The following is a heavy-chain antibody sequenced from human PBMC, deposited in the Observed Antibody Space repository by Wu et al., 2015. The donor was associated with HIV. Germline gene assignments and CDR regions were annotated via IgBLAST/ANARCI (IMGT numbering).Heavy chain of an antibody. J-gene: IGHJ3*02. D-gene: IGHD3-3*01. V-gene: IGHV1-18*01. CDR1: GYTFTSYG. Sequence: QVQLVQSGAEVKKPGASVKVSCKASGYTFTSYGISWVRQAPGQGLEWMGWISAYNGNTNYAQKLQGRVTMTTDTSTSTAYMELRSLRSDDTAVYYCARERYPNYDFWSGSHAFDIWGQGTMVTVSS. CDR3: ARERYPNYDFWSGSHAFDI. CDR2: ISAYNGNT.